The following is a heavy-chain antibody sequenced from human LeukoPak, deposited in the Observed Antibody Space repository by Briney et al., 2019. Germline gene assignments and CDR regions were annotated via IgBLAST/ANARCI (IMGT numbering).Heavy chain of an antibody. CDR1: GVTFSSYD. J-gene: IGHJ2*01. CDR3: ARVRKYSGYYSWYFDL. D-gene: IGHD5-12*01. Sequence: PGGSLRLSCAASGVTFSSYDMHWVRQATGKGLEWVSAIGTAGDTYYPGSVKGRFTISRENAKNSLYLQMNSLRAGDTAVYYCARVRKYSGYYSWYFDLWGRGTLVTVSS. CDR2: IGTAGDT. V-gene: IGHV3-13*01.